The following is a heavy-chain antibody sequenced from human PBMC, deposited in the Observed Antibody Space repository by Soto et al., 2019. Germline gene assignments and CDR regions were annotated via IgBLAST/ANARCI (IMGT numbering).Heavy chain of an antibody. D-gene: IGHD3-10*01. CDR3: AKDVCHDSDNYRNCFDS. CDR2: INTRGTRT. CDR1: GFTFSSYA. V-gene: IGHV3-23*01. J-gene: IGHJ5*01. Sequence: EVQLLESGGGLEQPGGSLRLSCEASGFTFSSYAMSWVRQAPGKGLEWVSGINTRGTRTYYADSVKGRVTVSRDNSKNTLYLQMNSLRAEDTAVYYCAKDVCHDSDNYRNCFDSWGKGTLVTVSS.